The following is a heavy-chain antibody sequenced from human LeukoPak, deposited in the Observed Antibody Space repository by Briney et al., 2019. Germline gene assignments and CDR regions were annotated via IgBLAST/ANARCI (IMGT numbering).Heavy chain of an antibody. J-gene: IGHJ4*02. CDR1: GFTFSDYY. CDR3: ARFDSGSHGVFDS. Sequence: GGSLRLSCAASGFTFSDYYMSRIRQAPGKGLEWVSYISRSSSFTNYADSVKGRFTISRDNVKNSVYLQMNSLSAKDTAVYYCARFDSGSHGVFDSWGQGTLVTVSS. V-gene: IGHV3-11*03. CDR2: ISRSSSFT. D-gene: IGHD3-10*01.